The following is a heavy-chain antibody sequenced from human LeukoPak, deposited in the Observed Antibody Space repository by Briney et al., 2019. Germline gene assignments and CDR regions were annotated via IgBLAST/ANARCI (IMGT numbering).Heavy chain of an antibody. V-gene: IGHV1-69*06. CDR2: IIPIFGTA. CDR3: ARRAYYYDSSGYPYYYYMDV. J-gene: IGHJ6*03. CDR1: GGTFSSYA. Sequence: ASVTVSFKASGGTFSSYAISWVRQAPGQGLEWMGGIIPIFGTANYAQKFQGRVTITADKSTSTAYMELSSLRSEDTAVYYCARRAYYYDSSGYPYYYYMDVWGKGTTVTVSS. D-gene: IGHD3-22*01.